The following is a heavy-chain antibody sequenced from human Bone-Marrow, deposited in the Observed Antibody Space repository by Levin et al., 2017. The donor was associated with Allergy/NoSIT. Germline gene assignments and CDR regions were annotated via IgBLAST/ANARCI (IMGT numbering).Heavy chain of an antibody. D-gene: IGHD3-3*01. CDR1: GYSFSNYW. V-gene: IGHV5-51*01. Sequence: GESLKISCQGSGYSFSNYWVAWVRQRPGKGLEWMGIIYPGDSETRYSPSFQGLVTMSADKSVDTVYLHWTSLRASDTAIYYCARRGPDFLPRQTFSKPHALDLWGQGSVVTVSS. CDR2: IYPGDSET. J-gene: IGHJ3*01. CDR3: ARRGPDFLPRQTFSKPHALDL.